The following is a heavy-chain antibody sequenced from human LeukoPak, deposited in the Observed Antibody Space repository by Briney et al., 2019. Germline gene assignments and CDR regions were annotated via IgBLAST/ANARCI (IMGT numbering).Heavy chain of an antibody. J-gene: IGHJ4*02. D-gene: IGHD6-6*01. CDR2: ISGSGGST. CDR3: AKDTGSSTNKYFDY. V-gene: IGHV3-23*01. CDR1: GFTFSSYA. Sequence: GGSLRLSCAASGFTFSSYAMSWVRQAPGKGLEWVSAISGSGGSTYYADSVKGRFTTSRDNSKSTLYLQMNSLRAEDTAVYYCAKDTGSSTNKYFDYWGQGTLVTVSS.